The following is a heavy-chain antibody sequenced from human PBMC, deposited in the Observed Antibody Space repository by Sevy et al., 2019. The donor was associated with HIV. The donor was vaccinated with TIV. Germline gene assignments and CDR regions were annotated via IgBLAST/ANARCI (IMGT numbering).Heavy chain of an antibody. D-gene: IGHD1-26*01. CDR1: GFTFSRYG. Sequence: GGSLRLSCAASGFTFSRYGMSWVRQAPGKGLEWVSGIAGSGGSTYYADSVKGRFTISGDNSKNTVYLQMNSLGAEDTAIYYCAKGVGAHDYWGQGTRVTVSS. J-gene: IGHJ4*02. V-gene: IGHV3-23*01. CDR2: IAGSGGST. CDR3: AKGVGAHDY.